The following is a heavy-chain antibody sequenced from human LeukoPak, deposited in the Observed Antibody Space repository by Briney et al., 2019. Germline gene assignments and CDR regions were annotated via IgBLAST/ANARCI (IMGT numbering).Heavy chain of an antibody. D-gene: IGHD6-13*01. J-gene: IGHJ4*02. V-gene: IGHV3-23*01. CDR2: ISASGGST. Sequence: GGSLRLSCAASGFTFSSSAMSWVRQVPGKGLEWVSGISASGGSTYYADSVRGRFTISRDNSKNTLYVQMNSLRDEDTAVYYCAKDLIAAAGTFDYWGQGTLVTVSS. CDR3: AKDLIAAAGTFDY. CDR1: GFTFSSSA.